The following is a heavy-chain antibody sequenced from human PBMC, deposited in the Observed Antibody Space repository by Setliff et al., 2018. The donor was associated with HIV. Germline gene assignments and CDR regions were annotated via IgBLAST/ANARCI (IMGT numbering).Heavy chain of an antibody. CDR1: GASISSSNW. CDR3: AGSIYNRDRFDY. Sequence: SETLSLTCAVSGASISSSNWWSWVRQPPGKGLEWIGQIYHSGSTIYNPSLKTRVTISVDKSKNYFSLKMIPVTAADTAMYYCAGSIYNRDRFDYWGQGTLVTVSS. D-gene: IGHD1-1*01. V-gene: IGHV4-4*02. CDR2: IYHSGST. J-gene: IGHJ4*02.